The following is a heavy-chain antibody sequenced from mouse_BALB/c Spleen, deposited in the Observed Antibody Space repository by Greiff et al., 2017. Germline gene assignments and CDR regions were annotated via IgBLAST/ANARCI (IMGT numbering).Heavy chain of an antibody. CDR1: GYTFTSYW. Sequence: VQLKESGAELAKPGASVKMSCKASGYTFTSYWMHWVKQRPGQGLEWIGYINPSTGYTEYNQKFKDKATLTADKSSSTAYMQLSSLTSEDSAVYYCARGSSTMITTGYAMDYWGQGTSVTVSS. D-gene: IGHD2-4*01. CDR2: INPSTGYT. V-gene: IGHV1-7*01. J-gene: IGHJ4*01. CDR3: ARGSSTMITTGYAMDY.